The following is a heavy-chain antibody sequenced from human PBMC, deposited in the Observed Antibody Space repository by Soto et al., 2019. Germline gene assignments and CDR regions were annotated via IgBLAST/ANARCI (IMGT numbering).Heavy chain of an antibody. J-gene: IGHJ5*02. CDR3: ARDVGRTSHLNWFDP. D-gene: IGHD1-26*01. CDR1: GFTFSSYA. CDR2: IWYHGTTK. V-gene: IGHV3-33*08. Sequence: GGSLRLSCAASGFTFSSYAMHWVRQAPGKGLEWVAVIWYHGTTKNYADSVKGRFTISRDTSKNTVYLQMDSLKVEDTAVYYCARDVGRTSHLNWFDPWGQGVMVTVSS.